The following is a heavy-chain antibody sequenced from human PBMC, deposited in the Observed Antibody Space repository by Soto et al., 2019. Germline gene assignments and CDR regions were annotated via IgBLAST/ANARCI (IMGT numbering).Heavy chain of an antibody. J-gene: IGHJ6*03. V-gene: IGHV4-34*01. CDR2: INYSGST. CDR3: ASDIVVKGDYYMDV. Sequence: ASETLSPTCAVYGWSFSGYYWSWIRPPPGKGLEGIGGINYSGSTNYNPSPKSRGTIYVYTSKNQFSLTLSSVTAADTAVYYCASDIVVKGDYYMDVWGKGTTVTVSS. D-gene: IGHD1-26*01. CDR1: GWSFSGYY.